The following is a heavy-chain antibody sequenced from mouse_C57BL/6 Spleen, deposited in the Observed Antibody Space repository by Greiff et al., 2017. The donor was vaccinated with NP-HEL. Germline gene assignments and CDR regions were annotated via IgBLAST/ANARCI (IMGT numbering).Heavy chain of an antibody. D-gene: IGHD2-3*01. Sequence: EVMLVESEGGLVQPGSSMKLSCTASGFTFSDYYMAWVRQVPEKGLEWVANINYDGSSTYYLDSLKSRFIISRDNAKNILYLQMSSLKSEDTATYYCARYDGYYLYYFDYWGQGTTLTVSS. CDR3: ARYDGYYLYYFDY. J-gene: IGHJ2*01. V-gene: IGHV5-16*01. CDR1: GFTFSDYY. CDR2: INYDGSST.